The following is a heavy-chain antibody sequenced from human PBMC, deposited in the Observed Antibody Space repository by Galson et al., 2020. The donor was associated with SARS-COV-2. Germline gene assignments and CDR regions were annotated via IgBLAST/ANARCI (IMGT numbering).Heavy chain of an antibody. J-gene: IGHJ4*02. CDR1: GFTFDDYT. Sequence: PGGSLRLSCAASGFTFDDYTMHWVRQAPGPGLEWVSLISWDGGSTYYADSVKGRFTISRDNSKNSLYLQMNSLRTEDTALYYCAKGGQRWLPSFDYWGQGTLVTVSS. CDR3: AKGGQRWLPSFDY. D-gene: IGHD5-12*01. V-gene: IGHV3-43*01. CDR2: ISWDGGST.